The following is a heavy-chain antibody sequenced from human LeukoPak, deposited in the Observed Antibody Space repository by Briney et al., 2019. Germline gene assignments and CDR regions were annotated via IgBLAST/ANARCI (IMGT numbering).Heavy chain of an antibody. J-gene: IGHJ4*02. Sequence: PSETLSLTCAVYGGSFSGYYWSWIRQPPGKGLEWIGYIYYSGSTNYNPSLKSRVTISVDTSKNQFSLKLSSVTAADTAVYYCARGTRITIFGAKHRLDYWGQGTLVTVSS. D-gene: IGHD3-3*01. CDR1: GGSFSGYY. CDR2: IYYSGST. V-gene: IGHV4-59*08. CDR3: ARGTRITIFGAKHRLDY.